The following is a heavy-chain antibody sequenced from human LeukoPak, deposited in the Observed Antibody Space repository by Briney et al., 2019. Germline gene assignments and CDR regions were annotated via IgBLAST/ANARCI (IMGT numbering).Heavy chain of an antibody. V-gene: IGHV3-74*03. D-gene: IGHD2-2*01. Sequence: GGSLRLSCAASGFTFSYYWMYWVRQAPGKGLVWVSRIDSDGSSTTYADSVKGRFTISRDNAKNSLYLQMNSLRAEDTAVYYCARGYCSSTSCRPADYWGQGTLVTVSS. CDR2: IDSDGSST. J-gene: IGHJ4*02. CDR1: GFTFSYYW. CDR3: ARGYCSSTSCRPADY.